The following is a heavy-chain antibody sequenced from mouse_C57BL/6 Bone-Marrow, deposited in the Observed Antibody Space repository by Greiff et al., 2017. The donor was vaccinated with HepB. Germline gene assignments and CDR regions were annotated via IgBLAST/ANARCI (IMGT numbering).Heavy chain of an antibody. CDR1: GFTFSSYG. Sequence: EVQLVESGGDLVKPGGSLKLSCAASGFTFSSYGMSWVRQTPDKRLEWVATISSGGSYTYYPDSVKGRFTISRDNAKNTLYLQMSSLKSEDTAMDYCARHPFYYYAMDYWCQGTSVTVSS. V-gene: IGHV5-6*01. CDR2: ISSGGSYT. J-gene: IGHJ4*01. CDR3: ARHPFYYYAMDY.